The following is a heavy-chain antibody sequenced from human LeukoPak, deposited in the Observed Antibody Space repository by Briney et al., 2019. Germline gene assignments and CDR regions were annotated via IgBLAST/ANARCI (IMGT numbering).Heavy chain of an antibody. J-gene: IGHJ4*02. D-gene: IGHD4-17*01. V-gene: IGHV5-51*01. Sequence: GESLKISCKGSGYSFAINWIGGVRQMPGEGVEWMGVIYPGDSDTSYSPSFQGQVTISADMSINTAYLQWSSLKASDTAMYYCARSSDYVFDYWGQGTLVTVSS. CDR3: ARSSDYVFDY. CDR1: GYSFAINW. CDR2: IYPGDSDT.